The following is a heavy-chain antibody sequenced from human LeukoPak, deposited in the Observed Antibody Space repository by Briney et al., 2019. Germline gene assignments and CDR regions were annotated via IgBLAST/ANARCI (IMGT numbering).Heavy chain of an antibody. Sequence: PSETLSLTCTVSGGSISHYYWTWIRQPPGKGLEWIGSIYYSGSTYYNPSLKSRVTISVDTSKNQFSLKLSSVTAADTAVYYCARVVYSYGYSDYWGQGTLVTVSS. CDR2: IYYSGST. CDR3: ARVVYSYGYSDY. CDR1: GGSISHYY. D-gene: IGHD5-18*01. J-gene: IGHJ4*02. V-gene: IGHV4-59*12.